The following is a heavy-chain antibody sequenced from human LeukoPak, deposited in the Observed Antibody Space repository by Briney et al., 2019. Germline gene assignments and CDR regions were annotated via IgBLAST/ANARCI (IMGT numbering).Heavy chain of an antibody. J-gene: IGHJ4*02. D-gene: IGHD3-22*01. V-gene: IGHV3-23*01. Sequence: GGSLRLSCAASGFTFSNYAMSWVRQAPGKGLEWVSAISASGDSTDHADSVKGRFTMSRDNSRNTLYLQMNSLRAEDTAVYYCGKGYYAYRNDYFDLWGQGTLVTVSS. CDR1: GFTFSNYA. CDR2: ISASGDST. CDR3: GKGYYAYRNDYFDL.